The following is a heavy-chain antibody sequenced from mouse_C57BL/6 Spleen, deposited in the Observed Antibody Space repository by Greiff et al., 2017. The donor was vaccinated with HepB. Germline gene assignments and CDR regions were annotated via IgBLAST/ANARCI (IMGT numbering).Heavy chain of an antibody. J-gene: IGHJ4*01. Sequence: QVQLKESGAELVKPGASVKISCKASGYAFSSYWMNWVKQRPGKGLEWIGQIYPGDGDTNYNGKFKGKGTLTADKSSSTAYMQLSSLTSEDSAVYFCARSGGNYGYAMDYWGQGTSVTVSS. CDR3: ARSGGNYGYAMDY. D-gene: IGHD2-1*01. CDR2: IYPGDGDT. CDR1: GYAFSSYW. V-gene: IGHV1-80*01.